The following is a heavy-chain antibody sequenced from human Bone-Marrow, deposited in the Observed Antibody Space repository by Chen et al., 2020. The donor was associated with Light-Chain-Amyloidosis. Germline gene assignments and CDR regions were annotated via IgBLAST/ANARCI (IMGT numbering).Heavy chain of an antibody. D-gene: IGHD6-13*01. V-gene: IGHV4-38-2*01. CDR1: GYSISSGYY. CDR3: ARYSSSWYLGGFDP. CDR2: IYHSGST. J-gene: IGHJ5*02. Sequence: QVQLQESGPGLVKPSETLSLTCAVSGYSISSGYYWGWIRQRPGKGLEWIGSIYHSGSTYYNPSLKSRVTISVDTSKNQFSLKLSSVTSADTAVYYCARYSSSWYLGGFDPWGQGTLVTVSS.